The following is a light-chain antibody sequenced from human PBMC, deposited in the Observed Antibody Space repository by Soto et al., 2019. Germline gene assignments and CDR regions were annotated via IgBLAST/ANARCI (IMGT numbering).Light chain of an antibody. CDR2: DAS. CDR3: QQRSHWPRLT. CDR1: QTVGTS. J-gene: IGKJ4*01. V-gene: IGKV3-11*01. Sequence: EIVLTQSPATLSLSPGERATLSCRASQTVGTSLAWYQQKPGQAPCLLIYDASNRATGITARFSGTGSGTDFTLTISSLDPEDFAVYYCQQRSHWPRLTFGGGTKVEIK.